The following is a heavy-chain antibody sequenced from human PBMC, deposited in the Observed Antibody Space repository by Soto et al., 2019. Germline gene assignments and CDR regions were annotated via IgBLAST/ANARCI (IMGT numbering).Heavy chain of an antibody. V-gene: IGHV4-59*08. CDR3: ARGYCSSTSCLQYYYYYYMDV. Sequence: SQTLSLTCTVSGGSISSYYWSWIRQPPGKGLEWIGYIYYSGSTNYNPSLKSRVTISVDTSKNQFSLKLSSVTAADTAVYYCARGYCSSTSCLQYYYYYYMDVWGKGTTVTVSS. CDR1: GGSISSYY. CDR2: IYYSGST. D-gene: IGHD2-2*01. J-gene: IGHJ6*03.